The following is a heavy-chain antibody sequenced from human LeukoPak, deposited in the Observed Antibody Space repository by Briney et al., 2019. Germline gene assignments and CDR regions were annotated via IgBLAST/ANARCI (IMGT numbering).Heavy chain of an antibody. D-gene: IGHD6-13*01. CDR2: TYYSGST. V-gene: IGHV4-30-4*08. J-gene: IGHJ3*02. CDR3: AREGSSRSAFDI. Sequence: SETLSLTCTVSGGSISSGDYYWSWIRQRPGKGLEWIRYTYYSGSTYYNPYLKSRVTISVDTSKNQFSLKLSSVTAAVAAEYCAAREGSSRSAFDIWGQGTMVTVSS. CDR1: GGSISSGDYY.